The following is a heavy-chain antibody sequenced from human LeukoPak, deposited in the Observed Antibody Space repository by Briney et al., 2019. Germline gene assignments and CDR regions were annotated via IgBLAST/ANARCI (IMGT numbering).Heavy chain of an antibody. CDR3: ARAGVVGVATVDAFDI. V-gene: IGHV3-66*02. Sequence: GGSLRLSCAASGFTVSSNYMSWVRQAPGKGLEWVSVIYSGGSTYYADSVKGRFTIFRDNSKNTLYLQMNSLRAEDTTVYYCARAGVVGVATVDAFDIWGQGTMVTVSS. CDR2: IYSGGST. D-gene: IGHD5-12*01. J-gene: IGHJ3*02. CDR1: GFTVSSNY.